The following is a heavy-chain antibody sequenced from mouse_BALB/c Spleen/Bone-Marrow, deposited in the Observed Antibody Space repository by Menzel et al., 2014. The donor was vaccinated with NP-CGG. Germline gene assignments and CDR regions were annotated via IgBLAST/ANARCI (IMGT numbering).Heavy chain of an antibody. Sequence: VQLKQSGGGLVQPGGSLKLSCAASGFTFSSYGMSWVRQTPDKRLELVATINSNGGSTYYPDSVKGRFTISRDNAKNTLYLQMSSPKSEDTAMYYCARDSNDYWGQGTTLTVSS. V-gene: IGHV5-6-3*01. J-gene: IGHJ2*01. CDR2: INSNGGST. CDR1: GFTFSSYG. CDR3: ARDSNDY.